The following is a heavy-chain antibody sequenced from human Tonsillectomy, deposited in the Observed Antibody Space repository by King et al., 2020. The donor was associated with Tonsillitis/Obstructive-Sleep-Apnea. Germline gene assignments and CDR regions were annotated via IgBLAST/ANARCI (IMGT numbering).Heavy chain of an antibody. D-gene: IGHD1-26*01. V-gene: IGHV3-23*04. CDR1: GFTFSSYA. CDR2: ISGSGGST. CDR3: AKDASSGSYYGQWSFDI. Sequence: VQLVESGGGLVQPGGSLRLSCAASGFTFSSYAMSWVRQAPGKGLEWVSAISGSGGSTYYAESVKGRFTISRDNSKNTLYLQMNSLRAEDTAVYYCAKDASSGSYYGQWSFDIWGQGTMVTVSS. J-gene: IGHJ3*02.